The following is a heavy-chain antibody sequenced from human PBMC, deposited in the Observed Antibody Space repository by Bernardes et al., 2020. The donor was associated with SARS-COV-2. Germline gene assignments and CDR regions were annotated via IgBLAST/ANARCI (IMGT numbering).Heavy chain of an antibody. V-gene: IGHV1-2*02. CDR1: GYTFTDYY. Sequence: ASVKVSCMASGYTFTDYYMHWVRQAPGQGLEWMGWIDPNSGGTKCTQKFQGRVTMTRDTSISTAYMELSRLRSDDTAVYYCARRYKSGFSAFDIWGQGTMVTVSS. CDR2: IDPNSGGT. D-gene: IGHD6-25*01. J-gene: IGHJ3*02. CDR3: ARRYKSGFSAFDI.